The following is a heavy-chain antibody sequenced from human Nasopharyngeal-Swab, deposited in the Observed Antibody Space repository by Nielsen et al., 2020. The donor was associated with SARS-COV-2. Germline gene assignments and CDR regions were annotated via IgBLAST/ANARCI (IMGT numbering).Heavy chain of an antibody. D-gene: IGHD3-9*01. CDR1: GYTFTSYA. Sequence: ASAKVSCKASGYTFTSYAMNWVRQAPGQGLEWMGWINTNTGNPTYAQGFTGRFVFSLDTSVSTAYLQISSLKAEDTAVYYCARVSYDILTGYWGFDYWGQGTLVTVSS. CDR3: ARVSYDILTGYWGFDY. CDR2: INTNTGNP. V-gene: IGHV7-4-1*02. J-gene: IGHJ4*02.